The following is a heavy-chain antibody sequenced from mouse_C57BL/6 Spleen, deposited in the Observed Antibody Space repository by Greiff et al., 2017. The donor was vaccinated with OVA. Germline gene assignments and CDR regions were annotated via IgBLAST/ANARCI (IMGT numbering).Heavy chain of an antibody. V-gene: IGHV1-64*01. J-gene: IGHJ4*01. Sequence: VQLQQPGAELVKPGASVKLSCKASGYTFTSYWMHWVKQRPGQGLEWIGMIHPNSGSTNYNEKFKSKATLTVDKSSSTAYMQLSSLTSEDSAVYYCARIGDVYAMDYWGQGTSVTVSS. D-gene: IGHD3-1*01. CDR1: GYTFTSYW. CDR3: ARIGDVYAMDY. CDR2: IHPNSGST.